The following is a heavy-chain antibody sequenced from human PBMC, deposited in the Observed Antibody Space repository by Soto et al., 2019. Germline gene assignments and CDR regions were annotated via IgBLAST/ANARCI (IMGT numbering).Heavy chain of an antibody. CDR2: ISYDGSNK. CDR3: AKYLSGSYYQRFDY. Sequence: QVQLVESGGGVVQPGRSLRLSCAASGFTFSSYGMHWVRQAPGKGLEWVAVISYDGSNKYYADSVKGRFTISRDNSKNTLYLQMNSLRAEDTAVYYCAKYLSGSYYQRFDYWGQGTLVTVSS. CDR1: GFTFSSYG. J-gene: IGHJ4*02. D-gene: IGHD1-26*01. V-gene: IGHV3-30*18.